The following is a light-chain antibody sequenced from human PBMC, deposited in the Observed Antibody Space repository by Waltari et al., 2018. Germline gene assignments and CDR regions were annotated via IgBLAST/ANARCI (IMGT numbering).Light chain of an antibody. CDR2: QDT. Sequence: SFDLTQPPSVSVSPGQTASLTCSGDQLGEKSACWYPQKPGQSPVLVIYQDTKRPSAIPERFSGSKSGNTATLTISGTQAVDEADYYCQAWDSSTYVFGTGTKVTVL. J-gene: IGLJ1*01. CDR1: QLGEKS. V-gene: IGLV3-1*01. CDR3: QAWDSSTYV.